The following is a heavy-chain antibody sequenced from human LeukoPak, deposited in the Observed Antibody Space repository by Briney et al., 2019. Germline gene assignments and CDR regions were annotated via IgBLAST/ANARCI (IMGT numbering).Heavy chain of an antibody. D-gene: IGHD6-13*01. CDR2: INTNTGNP. J-gene: IGHJ6*03. CDR1: GYTFTSYA. CDR3: ARTYSSSWYYYYHMDV. Sequence: RASVKVSCKASGYTFTSYAMNWVRQAPEQGLEWMGWINTNTGNPTYAQGFTGRFVFSLDTSVSTAYLQISSLKAEDTAVYYCARTYSSSWYYYYHMDVWGKGTTVTVSS. V-gene: IGHV7-4-1*02.